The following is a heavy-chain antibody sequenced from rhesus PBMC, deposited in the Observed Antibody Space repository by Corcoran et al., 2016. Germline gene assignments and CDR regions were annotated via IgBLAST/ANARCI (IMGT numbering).Heavy chain of an antibody. D-gene: IGHD6S26*01. CDR3: IRLAAAGRY. Sequence: EVQLVESGGGLVQPGGSLRLSCAASGFTFSNYLMNWVRRAPGKGREWVENKKKKGEVGTAAYAETMRGRFTVTRDDSKNTLFLQMNSLKTEDTAVYYCIRLAAAGRYWGQGVLVTVSS. CDR2: KKKKGEVGTA. J-gene: IGHJ4*01. V-gene: IGHV3-16*01. CDR1: GFTFSNYL.